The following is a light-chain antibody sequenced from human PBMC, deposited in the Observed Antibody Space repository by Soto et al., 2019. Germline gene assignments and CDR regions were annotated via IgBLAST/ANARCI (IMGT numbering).Light chain of an antibody. V-gene: IGLV2-14*01. J-gene: IGLJ2*01. Sequence: QSALTQPASVSGSPGQSITISCTGTSSDVGGYNYVSWYQQHPGKAPKLMIYDVSNRPSGVSNRFSGSKSGNTASLTISGLQDEDEADYYCSSYTSSSTHVVFGVGTQLTVL. CDR2: DVS. CDR1: SSDVGGYNY. CDR3: SSYTSSSTHVV.